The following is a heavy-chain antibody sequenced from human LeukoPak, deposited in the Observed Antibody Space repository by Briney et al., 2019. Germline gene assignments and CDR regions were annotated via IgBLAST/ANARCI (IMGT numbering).Heavy chain of an antibody. D-gene: IGHD2-2*01. V-gene: IGHV3-30*14. CDR3: ARRKVGNDAFDI. CDR1: GFTFSSYA. CDR2: ISYDGSNK. J-gene: IGHJ3*02. Sequence: PGGSLRLSCAASGFTFSSYAMHWVRQAPGKGLEWVAVISYDGSNKYYADSVKGRFTISRDNSKNTLYLQMNSLRAEDTAVYYCARRKVGNDAFDIWGQGTMVTVSS.